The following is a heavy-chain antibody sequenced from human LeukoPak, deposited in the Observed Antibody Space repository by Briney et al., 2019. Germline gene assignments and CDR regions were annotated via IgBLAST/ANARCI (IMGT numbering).Heavy chain of an antibody. CDR2: INTDGSST. Sequence: SGGSLRLSCAASGFTFSSYWMHWVRQVPGKGLVWVSRINTDGSSTSYADSVKGRFTISRDNAKNTLYLQMNSLRAEDTAVYFCTRVGYCATTSCRTAFDIWGQGTMVTVSS. J-gene: IGHJ3*02. D-gene: IGHD2-2*01. CDR3: TRVGYCATTSCRTAFDI. V-gene: IGHV3-74*01. CDR1: GFTFSSYW.